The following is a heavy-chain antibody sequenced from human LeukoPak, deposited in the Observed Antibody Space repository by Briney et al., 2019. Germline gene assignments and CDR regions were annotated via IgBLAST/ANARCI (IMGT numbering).Heavy chain of an antibody. D-gene: IGHD4-23*01. CDR3: ARDNMHYDGEDC. CDR1: GFTVSSNY. V-gene: IGHV3-66*01. CDR2: IYSGGST. Sequence: GGSLRLSCAASGFTVSSNYMSWVRQAPGKGLEWVSVIYSGGSTYYADSVKGRFTISRDNSKNTLYLQMNSLRAEDTAVYYCARDNMHYDGEDCWGQGTLVTVSS. J-gene: IGHJ4*02.